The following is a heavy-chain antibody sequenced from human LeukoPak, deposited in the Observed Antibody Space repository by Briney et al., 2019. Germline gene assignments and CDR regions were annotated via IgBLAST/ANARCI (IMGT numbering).Heavy chain of an antibody. V-gene: IGHV1-18*01. D-gene: IGHD6-13*01. CDR1: GYTFTSYG. CDR3: ARGTHIAAAGYYYGMDV. J-gene: IGHJ6*02. CDR2: ISAYNGNT. Sequence: WASVKVSCKASGYTFTSYGISWVRQAPGQGLEWMGWISAYNGNTNYAQKLQGRVTMTTDTSTSTAYMELRSLRFDDTAVYYCARGTHIAAAGYYYGMDVWGQGTTDTVSS.